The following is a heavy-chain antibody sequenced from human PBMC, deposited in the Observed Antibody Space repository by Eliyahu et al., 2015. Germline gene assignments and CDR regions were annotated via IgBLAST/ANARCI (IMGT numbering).Heavy chain of an antibody. J-gene: IGHJ4*02. Sequence: EVQLVESGGGLIQPGGSLRLSCAASGFTVXSXXMXWVRQAPGKGLEWVSVIYSGGSTYYADSVKGRFTISRDNSKNTLYLQMNSLRAEDTAVYYCAKAVGRHDFWSGYYFDYWGQGTLVTVSS. V-gene: IGHV3-53*01. CDR1: GFTVXSXX. CDR2: IYSGGST. D-gene: IGHD3-3*01. CDR3: AKAVGRHDFWSGYYFDY.